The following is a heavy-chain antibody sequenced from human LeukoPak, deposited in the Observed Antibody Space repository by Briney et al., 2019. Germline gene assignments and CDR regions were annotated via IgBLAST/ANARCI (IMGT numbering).Heavy chain of an antibody. CDR3: ARAPITMVRGANPHYYYYYGMDV. CDR2: ISSSSSTI. Sequence: GGSLRLSCAASGFTFSSYSMNWVRQAPGKGLEWVSYISSSSSTIYYADSVKGRFTISRDNSKNTLYLQMNSLRAEDTAVYYCARAPITMVRGANPHYYYYYGMDVWGQGTTVTVSS. CDR1: GFTFSSYS. J-gene: IGHJ6*02. D-gene: IGHD3-10*01. V-gene: IGHV3-48*01.